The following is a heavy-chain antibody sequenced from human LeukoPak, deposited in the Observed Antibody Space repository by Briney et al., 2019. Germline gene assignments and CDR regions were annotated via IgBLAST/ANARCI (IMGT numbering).Heavy chain of an antibody. V-gene: IGHV1-46*01. J-gene: IGHJ4*02. CDR2: INPSGGST. Sequence: ASVKVSCKASGYTFTGYYMHWVRQAPGQGLEWMGIINPSGGSTSYAQKFQGRVTMTRDTSTSTVYMELSSLRSEDTAVYYCARGDSDRAGYYDSSGYYYVNWGQGTLVTVSS. CDR3: ARGDSDRAGYYDSSGYYYVN. CDR1: GYTFTGYY. D-gene: IGHD3-22*01.